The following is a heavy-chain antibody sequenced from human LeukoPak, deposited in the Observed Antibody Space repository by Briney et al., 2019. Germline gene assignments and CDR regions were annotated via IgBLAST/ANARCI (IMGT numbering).Heavy chain of an antibody. V-gene: IGHV3-43*01. Sequence: PGGSLRLSCAASGFTFDDYTMHWVRQAPGKGLEWVSLISWDGGSTYYADSVKGRFTISRDNSKSSLYLQMNSLRTEDTALYYCAKGLWFGELDPVDVWGQGTTVTVSS. CDR1: GFTFDDYT. D-gene: IGHD3-10*01. CDR3: AKGLWFGELDPVDV. CDR2: ISWDGGST. J-gene: IGHJ6*02.